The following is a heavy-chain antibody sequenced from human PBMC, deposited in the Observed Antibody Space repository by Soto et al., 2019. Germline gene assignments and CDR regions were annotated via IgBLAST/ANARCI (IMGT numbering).Heavy chain of an antibody. V-gene: IGHV4-39*01. Sequence: QLQLQESGPGLVKPSETLSLTCTVSGGSISSSSYYWGWIRQPPGKGLEWIGSIYYSGSTYYNPSLKSRVTISVDTSKNQFSLTLSSVTAADTAVYYCARTSGPPSGSFYYGMDVWGQGTTVTVSS. J-gene: IGHJ6*02. CDR2: IYYSGST. D-gene: IGHD1-26*01. CDR3: ARTSGPPSGSFYYGMDV. CDR1: GGSISSSSYY.